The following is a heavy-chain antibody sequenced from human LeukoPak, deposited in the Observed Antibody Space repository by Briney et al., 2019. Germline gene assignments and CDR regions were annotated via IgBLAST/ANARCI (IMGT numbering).Heavy chain of an antibody. CDR1: RFTFSTYW. J-gene: IGHJ5*02. CDR3: ARVEESASFDP. CDR2: ISSSSSYI. V-gene: IGHV3-21*01. Sequence: GGSLRLSCAASRFTFSTYWMHWVRQAPGKGLEGVSSISSSSSYIYYADSVKGRFTISRDNAKNSLYLQMNSLRAEDTAVYYCARVEESASFDPWGQGTLVTVSS. D-gene: IGHD3-3*01.